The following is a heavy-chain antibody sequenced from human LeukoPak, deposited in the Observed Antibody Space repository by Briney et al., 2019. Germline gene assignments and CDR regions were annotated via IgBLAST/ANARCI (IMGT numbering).Heavy chain of an antibody. CDR2: IFPIDSET. CDR1: GYSFSSDW. CDR3: TRGCSGGSCSRDAMDV. V-gene: IGHV5-51*01. Sequence: GASLQISCKASGYSFSSDWIAWVRPMPGKGQEWMGIIFPIDSETTYSPSFQGQVTISADKSISTAYLQWSSLKASDTAMYYCTRGCSGGSCSRDAMDVWGQGTMVTVSS. J-gene: IGHJ6*02. D-gene: IGHD2-15*01.